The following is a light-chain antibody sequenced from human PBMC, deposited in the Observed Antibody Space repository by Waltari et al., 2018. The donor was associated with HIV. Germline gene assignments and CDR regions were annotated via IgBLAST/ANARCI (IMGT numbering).Light chain of an antibody. J-gene: IGLJ3*02. V-gene: IGLV2-14*01. CDR2: EVS. CDR3: TSYVSSSTPE. Sequence: QSALTQPASVSGSPGQSITISCTGTSSDVGGYNYVSWYQQHPGKAPKLMIYEVSNRPSGVSNRFSGSKSGNTASLTISGLLPDDEAEYFCTSYVSSSTPEFGGGTKLTVL. CDR1: SSDVGGYNY.